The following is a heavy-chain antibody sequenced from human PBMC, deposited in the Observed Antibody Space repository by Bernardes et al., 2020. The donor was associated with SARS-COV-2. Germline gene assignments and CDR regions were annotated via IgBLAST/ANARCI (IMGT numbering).Heavy chain of an antibody. CDR3: ARGSAAVVSHFMLLFANWYFDL. CDR2: INYSGST. CDR1: SGFFSGYY. V-gene: IGHV4-34*01. Sequence: SESLSLTCAVFSGFFSGYYGSWIRQTPGKGLEWIGEINYSGSTKYNPALKSRVTISVDPSKNQFSLKLNSVTAADTAVYYCARGSAAVVSHFMLLFANWYFDLWGRGTLVTVSS. D-gene: IGHD2-15*01. J-gene: IGHJ2*01.